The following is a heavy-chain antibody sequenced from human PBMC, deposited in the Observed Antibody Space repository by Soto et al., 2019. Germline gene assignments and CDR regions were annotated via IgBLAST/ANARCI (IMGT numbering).Heavy chain of an antibody. Sequence: QVQLVQSGAEVKTPGSSVEVSCKASGGIFSSFSITWVRQVPGHGLEWMGGIIPMTGTPNYAEKFQGRLTLTADASTRTAYLVLSSLKSEDTAVYYGARGPILPGATSWLDPWGQGTVVIVSS. CDR1: GGIFSSFS. J-gene: IGHJ5*02. CDR2: IIPMTGTP. V-gene: IGHV1-69*01. D-gene: IGHD2-2*01. CDR3: ARGPILPGATSWLDP.